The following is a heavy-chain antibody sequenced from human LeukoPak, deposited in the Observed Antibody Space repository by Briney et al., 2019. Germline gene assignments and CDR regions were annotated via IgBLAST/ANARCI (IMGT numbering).Heavy chain of an antibody. CDR1: GYTFTSYG. CDR3: AREATTYYYDSSGYYYP. Sequence: ASVKVSCKASGYTFTSYGISWVRQAPGQGLEWMGWISAYNGNTNYAQKLQGRVTMTTDTSTSTAYMELRSLRSDDTAVYYCAREATTYYYDSSGYYYPWGQGTLVTVSS. V-gene: IGHV1-18*01. J-gene: IGHJ5*02. D-gene: IGHD3-22*01. CDR2: ISAYNGNT.